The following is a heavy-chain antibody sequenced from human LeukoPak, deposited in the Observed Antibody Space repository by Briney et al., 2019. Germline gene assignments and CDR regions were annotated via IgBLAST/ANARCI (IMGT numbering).Heavy chain of an antibody. CDR1: GGSFSDYY. J-gene: IGHJ4*02. Sequence: ETLSLTCAVSGGSFSDYYWSWVRQAPGKGLEWVANIKQDGSEKYYVDSVKGRFTISRDNAKNSLYLQMNSLRAEDTAVYYCARDRNDFWSGYWDYWGQGTLVTVSS. D-gene: IGHD3-3*01. CDR3: ARDRNDFWSGYWDY. CDR2: IKQDGSEK. V-gene: IGHV3-7*03.